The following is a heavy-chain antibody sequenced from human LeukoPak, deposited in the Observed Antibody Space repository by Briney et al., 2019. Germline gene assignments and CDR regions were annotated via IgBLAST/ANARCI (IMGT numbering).Heavy chain of an antibody. V-gene: IGHV1-2*02. CDR3: ARVERRTTGTTGFGY. Sequence: ASVKVSCKASGYSFTSYRISWVRQAPGQGLEWMGWINPNSGGTNYAQKFQGRVTMTRDTSISTAYMELSRLRSDDTAVYYCARVERRTTGTTGFGYWGQGTLVTVSS. J-gene: IGHJ4*02. CDR1: GYSFTSYR. CDR2: INPNSGGT. D-gene: IGHD1-1*01.